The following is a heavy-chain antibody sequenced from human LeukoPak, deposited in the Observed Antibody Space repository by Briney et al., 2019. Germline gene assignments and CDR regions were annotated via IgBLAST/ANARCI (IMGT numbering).Heavy chain of an antibody. D-gene: IGHD3-22*01. CDR2: IDPIDSYT. J-gene: IGHJ4*02. Sequence: GESLRISCKGSGYRFPTYWITWVRQMPGKGLEWMGRIDPIDSYTNYSPSFQGHVSISADKSISTAYLQWSSLKASDTAMYYCARIYYDSSGYYFDYWGQGTLVTVSS. V-gene: IGHV5-10-1*01. CDR1: GYRFPTYW. CDR3: ARIYYDSSGYYFDY.